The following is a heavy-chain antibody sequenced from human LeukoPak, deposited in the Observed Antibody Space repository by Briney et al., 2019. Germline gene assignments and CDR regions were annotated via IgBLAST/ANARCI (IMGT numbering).Heavy chain of an antibody. Sequence: GGSLRLSCAASGFTFSSYSMNWVRQAPGKGLEWVSSISSSSSYIYYADSVKGRFTISRDNAKNSLYLQMNSLRAEDTAVYYCARDRARYNWNDRSDYWGQGTLVTVSS. J-gene: IGHJ4*02. V-gene: IGHV3-21*01. CDR2: ISSSSSYI. D-gene: IGHD1-20*01. CDR3: ARDRARYNWNDRSDY. CDR1: GFTFSSYS.